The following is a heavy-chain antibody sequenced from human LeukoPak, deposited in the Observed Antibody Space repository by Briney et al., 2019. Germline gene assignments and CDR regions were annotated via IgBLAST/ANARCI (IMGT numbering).Heavy chain of an antibody. CDR3: ATPYSTSWP. J-gene: IGHJ5*02. CDR1: GYIFTDYW. CDR2: IYPGDSDT. Sequence: GESLKISCKGSGYIFTDYWIGWVRQMPGKGLEWVGIIYPGDSDTKYSPSFQGQVTISADRSINTAYLQWSSLRASDTAIYYCATPYSTSWPWGQGTLVTVSS. V-gene: IGHV5-51*01. D-gene: IGHD6-13*01.